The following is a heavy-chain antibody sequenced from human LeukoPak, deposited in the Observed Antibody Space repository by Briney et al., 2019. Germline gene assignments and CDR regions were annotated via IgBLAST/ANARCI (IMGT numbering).Heavy chain of an antibody. J-gene: IGHJ4*02. Sequence: PGGSLRLSCAASGFTFSSYAMSSVRQAPGKGLEWVSAISASGASTFYADSVKGRVTISRDNSKNTLYLQMNSLRADDTAVYYCAKDRAQTPLKYWGQGTLVTVSS. V-gene: IGHV3-23*01. D-gene: IGHD3-10*01. CDR2: ISASGAST. CDR1: GFTFSSYA. CDR3: AKDRAQTPLKY.